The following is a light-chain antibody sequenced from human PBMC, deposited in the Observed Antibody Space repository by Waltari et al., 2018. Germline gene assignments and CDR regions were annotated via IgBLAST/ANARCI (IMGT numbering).Light chain of an antibody. CDR3: QQSYTTPHT. J-gene: IGKJ4*01. Sequence: DIHVTQSPSSLSAPVGDRVTITCRTSQAINGYLNWYQQKPGQAPKILIYGASNLQSGVPSRLSSRGSGTDITTTNSSLQPEDSATYDCQQSYTTPHTCGGGTKMEIK. CDR1: QAINGY. V-gene: IGKV1-39*01. CDR2: GAS.